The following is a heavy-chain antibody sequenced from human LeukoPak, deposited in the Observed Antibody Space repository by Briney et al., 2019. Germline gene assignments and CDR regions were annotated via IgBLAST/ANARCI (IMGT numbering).Heavy chain of an antibody. Sequence: SETLSLTCTVSGGSFSSSSYCWGWIRQPPGKGLEWIGSIYYSGTSYYNPSLKSRATISVDMSKNQFSLKLSSVTAADTAVYYCARHKAKSSCYSAFDIWGQGTLVTVSS. V-gene: IGHV4-39*01. J-gene: IGHJ3*02. CDR2: IYYSGTS. CDR1: GGSFSSSSYC. D-gene: IGHD2-15*01. CDR3: ARHKAKSSCYSAFDI.